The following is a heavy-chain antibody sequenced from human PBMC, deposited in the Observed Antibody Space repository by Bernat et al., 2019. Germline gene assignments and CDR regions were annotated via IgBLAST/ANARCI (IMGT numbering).Heavy chain of an antibody. Sequence: QVQLVESGGGVVQPGRSLRLSCAASGFTFSSYGMHWVRQAPGKGLEWVAVIWYDGSNKYYADSVKGRFTISRDDFKNTLYLEMNSLRVEDTAVYYCARDRYSSGWYGTDYYYYGMDVWGQGTTVTVSS. CDR2: IWYDGSNK. CDR1: GFTFSSYG. V-gene: IGHV3-33*01. J-gene: IGHJ6*02. D-gene: IGHD6-19*01. CDR3: ARDRYSSGWYGTDYYYYGMDV.